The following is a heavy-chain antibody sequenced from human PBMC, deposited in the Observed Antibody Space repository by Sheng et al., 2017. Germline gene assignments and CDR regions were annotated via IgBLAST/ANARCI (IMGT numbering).Heavy chain of an antibody. V-gene: IGHV4-34*01. Sequence: QVQLQQWGAGLLKPSETLSLTCAVYGGSFSGYYWSWIRQPPGKGLEWIGEINHSGSTSYNPSLKSRVTISVDTSKNQFSLKLSSVTAADTAVYYCARRIVVVTAILRYFDLWGLAPRXLS. J-gene: IGHJ2*01. D-gene: IGHD2-21*02. CDR1: GGSFSGYY. CDR2: INHSGST. CDR3: ARRIVVVTAILRYFDL.